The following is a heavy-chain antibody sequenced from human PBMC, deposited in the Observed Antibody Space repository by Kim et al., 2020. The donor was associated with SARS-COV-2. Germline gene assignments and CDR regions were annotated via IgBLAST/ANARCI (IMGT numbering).Heavy chain of an antibody. D-gene: IGHD5-12*01. CDR3: ARGPGYSGDLDY. CDR2: IGTAGDT. J-gene: IGHJ4*02. Sequence: GGSLRLSCAASGFTFSSYDMHWVRQATGKGLEWVSAIGTAGDTYYPGSVKGRFTISRENAKNSLYLQMNSLRAGDTAVYYCARGPGYSGDLDYWGQGTLVTVSS. CDR1: GFTFSSYD. V-gene: IGHV3-13*04.